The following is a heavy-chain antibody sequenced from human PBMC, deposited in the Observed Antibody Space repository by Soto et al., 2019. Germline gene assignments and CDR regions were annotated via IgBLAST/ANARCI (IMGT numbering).Heavy chain of an antibody. CDR2: IYYSGST. D-gene: IGHD3-22*01. CDR3: ARWGEGYDSSGPDDP. Sequence: QVQLQESGPGLVKPSQTLSLTCTVSGGSISSGDYYWSWIRQPPGKGLEWIRYIYYSGSTYYNPSLKSRVTISVDTSKNQFSLKLSSVTAADTAVYYCARWGEGYDSSGPDDPWGQGTLVTVSS. J-gene: IGHJ5*02. CDR1: GGSISSGDYY. V-gene: IGHV4-30-4*01.